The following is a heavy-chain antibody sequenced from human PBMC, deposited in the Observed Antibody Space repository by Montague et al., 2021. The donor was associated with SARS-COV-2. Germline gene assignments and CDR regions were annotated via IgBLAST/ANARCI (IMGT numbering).Heavy chain of an antibody. CDR1: GGSITRNYY. D-gene: IGHD3-10*01. CDR3: ARLLVRGVSKVIDI. CDR2: NYYSGTT. V-gene: IGHV4-39*01. J-gene: IGHJ3*02. Sequence: SETLSLTCTVAGGSITRNYYWGWIRQPPGKGLEWVGNNYYSGTTFINPSLESRVTISVDASKNQFSLNLTFVTAADTAVYYCARLLVRGVSKVIDIWGQGAMVIVSS.